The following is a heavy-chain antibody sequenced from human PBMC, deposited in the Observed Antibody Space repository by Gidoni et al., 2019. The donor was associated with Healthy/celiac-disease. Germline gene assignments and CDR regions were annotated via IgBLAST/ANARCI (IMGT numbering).Heavy chain of an antibody. CDR2: IYYSGST. J-gene: IGHJ4*02. D-gene: IGHD3-3*01. CDR1: GGSVSSGSYY. V-gene: IGHV4-61*01. Sequence: QVQLQESGPGLVKPSETLSLTCPVSGGSVSSGSYYWSWIRQPPGKGLEWIGYIYYSGSTNYNPSLKSRVTISVDTSKNQFSLKLSSVTAADTAVYYCARDADFWSGYYQDWGQGTLVTVSS. CDR3: ARDADFWSGYYQD.